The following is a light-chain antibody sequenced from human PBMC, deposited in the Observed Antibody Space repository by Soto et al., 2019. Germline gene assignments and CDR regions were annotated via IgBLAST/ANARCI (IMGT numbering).Light chain of an antibody. CDR2: GNN. J-gene: IGLJ2*01. V-gene: IGLV1-40*01. CDR1: SSNIGAGYD. Sequence: PSVSGAPGQRVTISCTGSSSNIGAGYDVHWYQQLPGTAPKLLIYGNNNRPSGVPDRFSGSKSGTSASLAITGLQAEDEADYYCQSYDSTLSVVFGGGTKLTVL. CDR3: QSYDSTLSVV.